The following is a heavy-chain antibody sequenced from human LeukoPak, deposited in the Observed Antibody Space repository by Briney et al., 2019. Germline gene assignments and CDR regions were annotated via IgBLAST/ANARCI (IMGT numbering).Heavy chain of an antibody. V-gene: IGHV1-2*02. Sequence: VASVKVSCKASGYTFTDYYIHWVRQAPGQGLEWMGWIKPNSGGTNYVQKFQGRVTMTRDTSISTAYMDLGRLRSDDTAVYYCARDLSVAPTLVTVYWGQGTLVTVSS. J-gene: IGHJ4*02. D-gene: IGHD2-15*01. CDR3: ARDLSVAPTLVTVY. CDR1: GYTFTDYY. CDR2: IKPNSGGT.